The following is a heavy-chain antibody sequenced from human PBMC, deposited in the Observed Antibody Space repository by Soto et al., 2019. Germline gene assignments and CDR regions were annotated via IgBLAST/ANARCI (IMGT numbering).Heavy chain of an antibody. D-gene: IGHD2-21*01. CDR3: ARDGIGGLY. V-gene: IGHV3-33*01. J-gene: IGHJ1*01. Sequence: QVQLVESGGGVVQPGRPLRLSCAASGFTFSSYGMHWFRQAPGKGLEWVAVIWYDGSNKYYADSVKGRFTISRDNSKNTMYLQLNSLRAEDTAVYYCARDGIGGLYWCQGTLVTVSS. CDR2: IWYDGSNK. CDR1: GFTFSSYG.